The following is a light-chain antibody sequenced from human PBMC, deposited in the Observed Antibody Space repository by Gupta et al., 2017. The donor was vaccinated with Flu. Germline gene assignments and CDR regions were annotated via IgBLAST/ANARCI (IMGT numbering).Light chain of an antibody. CDR2: DAY. Sequence: ANLYLSPGERATLSCRASQSIRIYLDWLKQKPFQAPRLLIFDAYNRDTGVTPRFSGSGYGKDLTLTISSREQEDFAVYYCQQRGNWPPHTFGGGTKVDIK. CDR1: QSIRIY. J-gene: IGKJ4*01. CDR3: QQRGNWPPHT. V-gene: IGKV3-11*01.